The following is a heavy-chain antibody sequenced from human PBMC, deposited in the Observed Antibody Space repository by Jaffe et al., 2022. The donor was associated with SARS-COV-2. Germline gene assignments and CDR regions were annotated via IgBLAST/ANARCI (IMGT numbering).Heavy chain of an antibody. CDR1: GLTFSSCG. V-gene: IGHV3-23*01. D-gene: IGHD1-1*01. J-gene: IGHJ4*02. Sequence: EVHLLESGGGLVQPGGSLRLSCAASGLTFSSCGMSWVRQAPGKGLEWVSAVSESGAYTYYADSVKGRFTISRDNSKDTLYLQMHSLRVEDTAVYYCARDLLSATVHWGQGALVTVSS. CDR3: ARDLLSATVH. CDR2: VSESGAYT.